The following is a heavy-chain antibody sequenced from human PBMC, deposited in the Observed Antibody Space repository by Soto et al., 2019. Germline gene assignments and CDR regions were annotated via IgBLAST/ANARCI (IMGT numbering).Heavy chain of an antibody. CDR2: LVVGSGNT. Sequence: SVKVSCKTSGFMFTSSAVQWVRQARGQRLEWIGWLVVGSGNTHYAQHFQERVTLTRDMSTGTAYMELNSLRAEDTAVYYCAKASTYEYVWGSFRYYFDYWGQGALVTVSS. CDR3: AKASTYEYVWGSFRYYFDY. CDR1: GFMFTSSA. V-gene: IGHV1-58*01. D-gene: IGHD3-16*02. J-gene: IGHJ4*02.